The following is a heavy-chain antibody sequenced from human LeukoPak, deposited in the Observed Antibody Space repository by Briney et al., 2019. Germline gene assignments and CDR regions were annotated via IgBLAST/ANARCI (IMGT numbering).Heavy chain of an antibody. V-gene: IGHV4-59*01. CDR2: IYYSGST. J-gene: IGHJ4*02. Sequence: LETLSLTCTVSGGSISSYYWSWIRQPPGKGLEWIGYIYYSGSTNYNPSLKSRVTISVDTSKNQFSLKLSSVTAADTAVYYCAREYSSGWYYFDYWGQGTLVTVSS. D-gene: IGHD6-19*01. CDR1: GGSISSYY. CDR3: AREYSSGWYYFDY.